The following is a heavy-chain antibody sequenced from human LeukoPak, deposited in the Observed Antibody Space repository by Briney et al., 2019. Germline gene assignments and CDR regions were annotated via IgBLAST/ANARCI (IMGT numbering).Heavy chain of an antibody. V-gene: IGHV4-61*02. CDR2: ISSSGST. CDR1: GDSISSGDYY. CDR3: ARGPYSYDSSGAFDI. Sequence: SETLSLTCTVSGDSISSGDYYWSWIRQPVGKGLEWIGRISSSGSTNYNPSLKSRATISVDTSKNQFSLKLSSVTAADTAVYFCARGPYSYDSSGAFDIWGQGTMVTVSS. D-gene: IGHD3-22*01. J-gene: IGHJ3*02.